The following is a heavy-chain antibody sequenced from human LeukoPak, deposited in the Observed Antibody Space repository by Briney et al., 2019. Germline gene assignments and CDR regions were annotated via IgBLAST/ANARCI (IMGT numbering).Heavy chain of an antibody. D-gene: IGHD1-26*01. CDR3: AKAWGGSSQWDFDL. CDR1: GFTFDDYV. Sequence: GGSLRLSCAASGFTFDDYVMRWVRHAPGGGVEWVSGISGISGSIGYADSVKGRFSISRDNAKNSLYLQMNSLRAEDTALYYCAKAWGGSSQWDFDLWGRGTLAIVSS. CDR2: ISGISGSI. J-gene: IGHJ2*01. V-gene: IGHV3-9*01.